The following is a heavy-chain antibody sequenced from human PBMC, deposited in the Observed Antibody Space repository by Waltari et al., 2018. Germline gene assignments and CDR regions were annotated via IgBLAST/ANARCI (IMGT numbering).Heavy chain of an antibody. V-gene: IGHV3-49*03. CDR1: GSPFGAPA. CDR3: SRVSASGDGMDV. Sequence: EVQLVESGGGLLQPGRSLSLSWTHSGSPFGAPALSWFRQAPEKGLEWVGFIRSKTYGGTADYAASVRGRFTVSRDDSKSIAYLEMYSLKTEDTAVYYCSRVSASGDGMDVWGQGTTVTVSS. J-gene: IGHJ6*02. CDR2: IRSKTYGGTA. D-gene: IGHD3-16*01.